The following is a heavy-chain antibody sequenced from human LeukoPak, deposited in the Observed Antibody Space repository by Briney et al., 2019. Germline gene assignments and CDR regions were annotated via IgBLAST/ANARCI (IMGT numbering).Heavy chain of an antibody. CDR1: GGSISSDRW. V-gene: IGHV4-4*02. J-gene: IGHJ4*02. Sequence: SETLSLTCAVSGGSISSDRWWSWVRQPPGKGLEWIGEIHHSGSTNYNPSLKSRVSISVDKFKNQFSLKLSSVTAADTAVYYCASKLTAVAGYFDYWGQGTLVTVSS. CDR2: IHHSGST. D-gene: IGHD6-19*01. CDR3: ASKLTAVAGYFDY.